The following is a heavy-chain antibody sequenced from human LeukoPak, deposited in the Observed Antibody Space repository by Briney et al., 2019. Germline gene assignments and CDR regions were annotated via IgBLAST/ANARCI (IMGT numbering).Heavy chain of an antibody. CDR3: ARDHVAGIYYYYGMDV. V-gene: IGHV1-69*04. Sequence: ASVKVSCKASGGTFSSYAISWVRQAPGQGLEWRGRIIPILGIANYAQKFQGRVTITADKSTSTAYMELSSLRSEDTAVYYCARDHVAGIYYYYGMDVWGQGTTVTVSS. D-gene: IGHD6-19*01. J-gene: IGHJ6*02. CDR2: IIPILGIA. CDR1: GGTFSSYA.